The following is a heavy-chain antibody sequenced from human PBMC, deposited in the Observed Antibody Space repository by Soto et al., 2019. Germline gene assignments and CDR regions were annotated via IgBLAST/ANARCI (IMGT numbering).Heavy chain of an antibody. CDR1: GGSFSGYY. J-gene: IGHJ6*02. CDR2: INHSGST. V-gene: IGHV4-34*01. CDR3: ARAPYYYYYYGMDV. Sequence: PSETLSLTCAVYGGSFSGYYWSWIRQPPGKGLEWIGEINHSGSTNYNPSLKSRVTISVDTSKNQFSLKLSSVTAADTAVYYCARAPYYYYYYGMDVWGQRTTVTVSS.